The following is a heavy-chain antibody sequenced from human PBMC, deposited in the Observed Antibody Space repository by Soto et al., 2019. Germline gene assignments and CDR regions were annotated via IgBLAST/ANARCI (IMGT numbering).Heavy chain of an antibody. D-gene: IGHD2-2*01. CDR3: ARGPYCSSTSCRGYDPYCYYGMDV. J-gene: IGHJ6*02. CDR2: IWYDGSNK. CDR1: GFTFSSYG. Sequence: QVQLVESGGGVVQPGRSLRLSCAASGFTFSSYGMHWVRQAPGKGLEWVAVIWYDGSNKYYADSVKGRFTISRDNSKNTLYLQMNSLRAEDTAVYYCARGPYCSSTSCRGYDPYCYYGMDVWGQGTTVTVSS. V-gene: IGHV3-33*01.